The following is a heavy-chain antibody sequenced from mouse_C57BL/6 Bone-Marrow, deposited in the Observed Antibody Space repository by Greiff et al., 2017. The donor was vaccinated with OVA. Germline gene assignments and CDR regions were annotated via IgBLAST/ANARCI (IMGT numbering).Heavy chain of an antibody. CDR1: GYAFSSSW. CDR3: ARRGPYYSKNDFDY. D-gene: IGHD2-5*01. J-gene: IGHJ2*01. Sequence: QVQLQQSGPELVKPGASVKISCKASGYAFSSSWMNWVKQRPGKGLEWIGRIYPGDGDTNYNGKFKGKATLTADKSSSTAYMQLSSLTYEDSAVYFCARRGPYYSKNDFDYWGQSTTLAVAS. CDR2: IYPGDGDT. V-gene: IGHV1-82*01.